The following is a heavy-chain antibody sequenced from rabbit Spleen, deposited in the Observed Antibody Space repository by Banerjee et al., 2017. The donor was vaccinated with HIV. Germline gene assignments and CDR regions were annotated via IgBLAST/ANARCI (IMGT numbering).Heavy chain of an antibody. Sequence: QEQLVESGGGLVQPGGSLKLSCKASGFTISNNYWMNWVRQAPGKGLEWIGYIDPIFGTTSYASWVNGRFTISSDNAQNTVDLQMSSLTVADTATYFCARDPAYASGSGDYIPNLWGPGTLVTVS. V-gene: IGHV1S43*01. CDR2: IDPIFGTT. D-gene: IGHD1-1*01. CDR1: GFTISNNYW. J-gene: IGHJ4*01. CDR3: ARDPAYASGSGDYIPNL.